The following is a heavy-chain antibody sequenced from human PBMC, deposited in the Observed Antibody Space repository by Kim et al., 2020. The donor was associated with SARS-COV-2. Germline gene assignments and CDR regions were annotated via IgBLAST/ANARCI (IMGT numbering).Heavy chain of an antibody. CDR3: AKDGVPIAPAGIMDL. V-gene: IGHV3-33*06. CDR1: GFTFSNYG. Sequence: GGSLRLSCAASGFTFSNYGMHWVRQAPGKGLEWVAVIWFDGSNEDYAGSVKGRFTSSRDNSKNTLYLQMNSLRDDDTAVYYCAKDGVPIAPAGIMDLWGQGTMVTVSS. D-gene: IGHD6-13*01. J-gene: IGHJ6*02. CDR2: IWFDGSNE.